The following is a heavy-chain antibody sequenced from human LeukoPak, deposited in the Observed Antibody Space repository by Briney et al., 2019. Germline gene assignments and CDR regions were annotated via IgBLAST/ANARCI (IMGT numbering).Heavy chain of an antibody. CDR1: GGSISSGGYY. Sequence: SETLSLTCTVSGGSISSGGYYWSWIRQHPGKGLEWIGYIYYSGRTYYNPSLKSRVTISVDTSKNQFSLKLSSVTAADTAVYYCARDDLGYCSSTSCYGAFDIWGQGTMVTVSS. V-gene: IGHV4-31*03. CDR3: ARDDLGYCSSTSCYGAFDI. CDR2: IYYSGRT. D-gene: IGHD2-2*01. J-gene: IGHJ3*02.